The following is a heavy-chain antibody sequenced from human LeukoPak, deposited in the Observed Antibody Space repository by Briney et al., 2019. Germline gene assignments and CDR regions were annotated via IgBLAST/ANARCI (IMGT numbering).Heavy chain of an antibody. Sequence: GGSLRLSCAASGFTFSSDWMHWVLQAPGKGLVWVSRINGDGSIPYYADSVKGRFTISRDNAKNTLYLQMNSLRAEDTAVYYCARDRGITGTMPLDYWGQGTLVTVSS. CDR2: INGDGSIP. CDR1: GFTFSSDW. J-gene: IGHJ4*02. CDR3: ARDRGITGTMPLDY. D-gene: IGHD1-7*01. V-gene: IGHV3-74*01.